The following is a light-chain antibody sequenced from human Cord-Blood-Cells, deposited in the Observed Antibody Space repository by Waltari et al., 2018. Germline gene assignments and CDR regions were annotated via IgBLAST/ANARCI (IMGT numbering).Light chain of an antibody. V-gene: IGKV1-5*03. CDR1: QSISSW. Sequence: DIQLTQSPSTLSASVGGRVTTTCRASQSISSWLAWYQQKPGKAPMLLIYKASSSESGVPSRFSGSGSGTEFTLTISSLQPDDFATYYCQQYNSYSQTFGQGTKLEIK. CDR3: QQYNSYSQT. CDR2: KAS. J-gene: IGKJ2*01.